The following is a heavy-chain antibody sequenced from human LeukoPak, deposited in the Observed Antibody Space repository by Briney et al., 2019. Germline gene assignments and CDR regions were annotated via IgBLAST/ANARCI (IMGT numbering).Heavy chain of an antibody. Sequence: SETLSLTCTVSGGSINFYYWAWIRQSAGKGLEWIGRIYSGGNTNYNPSLKSRATLSIDTSKNQFSLMLTSVTAADTAVYYCARDSRYFDIWIGYVDYWGQGFLVTVSS. V-gene: IGHV4-4*07. J-gene: IGHJ4*02. CDR3: ARDSRYFDIWIGYVDY. CDR1: GGSINFYY. D-gene: IGHD3-3*01. CDR2: IYSGGNT.